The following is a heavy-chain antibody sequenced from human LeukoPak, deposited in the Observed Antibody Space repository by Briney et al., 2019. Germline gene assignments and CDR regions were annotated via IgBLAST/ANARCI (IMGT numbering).Heavy chain of an antibody. CDR1: GYTFTSYD. V-gene: IGHV1-8*01. D-gene: IGHD2-2*01. CDR2: MNPNSGNT. Sequence: ASVKVSCKASGYTFTSYDINWVRQATGRGLEWMGWMNPNSGNTGYAQKFQGRVTMTRNTSISTAYMELSSLRSEDTAVYYCARASHNNCSSTSCYAFDIWGQGTMVTVSS. J-gene: IGHJ3*02. CDR3: ARASHNNCSSTSCYAFDI.